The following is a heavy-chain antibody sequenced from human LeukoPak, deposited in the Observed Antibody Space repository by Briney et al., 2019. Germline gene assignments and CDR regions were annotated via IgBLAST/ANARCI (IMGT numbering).Heavy chain of an antibody. V-gene: IGHV4-4*07. D-gene: IGHD4-11*01. CDR3: ARGFHSNFFWFDP. CDR1: GGSMSNYC. CDR2: IYSSGST. J-gene: IGHJ5*02. Sequence: SETLSLTCSVSGGSMSNYCWSWIRQPAGKELEWIGRIYSSGSTNYNPSLKSRVTMSIDTSKNQFSLKLSSVTAADTAVYYCARGFHSNFFWFDPWGQGTLVTVSS.